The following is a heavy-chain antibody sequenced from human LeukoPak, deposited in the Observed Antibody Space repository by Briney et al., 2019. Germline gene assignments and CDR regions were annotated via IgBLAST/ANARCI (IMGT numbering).Heavy chain of an antibody. CDR3: ATLDYKYDSSGFQFDS. CDR1: RGSISRSDYY. J-gene: IGHJ4*02. CDR2: IYSSGSS. D-gene: IGHD3-22*01. V-gene: IGHV4-39*01. Sequence: SELLSLTCTVSRGSISRSDYYWGWIRQPPGKGLEWLGSIYSSGSSYYNPSLKSRVAISVDTSKNQFSLKLSSVTAADTAVYYCATLDYKYDSSGFQFDSWGQGTLVSVSS.